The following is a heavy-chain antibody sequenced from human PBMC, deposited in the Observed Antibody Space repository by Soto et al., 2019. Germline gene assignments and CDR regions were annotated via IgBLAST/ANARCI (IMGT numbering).Heavy chain of an antibody. CDR1: AYSFTSYW. V-gene: IGHV5-51*01. Sequence: GESLKISCKGSAYSFTSYWIGWVRQMPGKGLEWMGIIYPGDSDTRYSPSFQGQVTISADKSISTAYLQWSSLKASDTAMYYCARLTGDTLYYYGMDVWGQGTTVTVSS. CDR2: IYPGDSDT. CDR3: ARLTGDTLYYYGMDV. D-gene: IGHD7-27*01. J-gene: IGHJ6*02.